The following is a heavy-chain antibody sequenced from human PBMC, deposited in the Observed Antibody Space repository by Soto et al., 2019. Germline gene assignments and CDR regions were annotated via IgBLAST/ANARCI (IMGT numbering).Heavy chain of an antibody. D-gene: IGHD5-12*01. J-gene: IGHJ4*02. CDR3: AAGGKNGYIK. CDR2: IIPILGTT. V-gene: IGHV1-69*13. Sequence: GASVKVSCKASRYTFNSYAITCVRQAPGQGLEWMGGIIPILGTTKYAQKFQGRVTMTADESTSTAYMELSSLRSEDRAVYYCAAGGKNGYIKWGQGTQVTVSS. CDR1: RYTFNSYA.